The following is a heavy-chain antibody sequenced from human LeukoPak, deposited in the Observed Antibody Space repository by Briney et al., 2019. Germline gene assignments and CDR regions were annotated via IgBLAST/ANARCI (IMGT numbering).Heavy chain of an antibody. J-gene: IGHJ4*02. CDR2: AYYRSTWFY. CDR1: GDSVSSDNAT. CDR3: ARGSSSWPQDYFDY. V-gene: IGHV6-1*01. Sequence: SQTLSLTCAISGDSVSSDNATWNWIRQSPSRGLEWLGRAYYRSTWFYNFAVSVKSRVSINPDTAKSQFSLQLNSLSPEDTAVYYCARGSSSWPQDYFDYWRQGTLVTVSS. D-gene: IGHD6-13*01.